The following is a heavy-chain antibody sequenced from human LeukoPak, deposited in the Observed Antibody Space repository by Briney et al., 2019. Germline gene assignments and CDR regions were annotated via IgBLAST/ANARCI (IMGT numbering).Heavy chain of an antibody. V-gene: IGHV3-11*01. CDR3: AKNGDRGAFCSGGTCYPYYYYYMDV. CDR2: ISSSGSTI. CDR1: GFTFSDYY. D-gene: IGHD2-15*01. Sequence: GGSLRLSCAASGFTFSDYYMSWIRQAPGKGLEWVSYISSSGSTIYYADSVKGRFTISRDNSKNTLYLQMNSLRAEDTAVYYCAKNGDRGAFCSGGTCYPYYYYYMDVWGKGTTVTISS. J-gene: IGHJ6*03.